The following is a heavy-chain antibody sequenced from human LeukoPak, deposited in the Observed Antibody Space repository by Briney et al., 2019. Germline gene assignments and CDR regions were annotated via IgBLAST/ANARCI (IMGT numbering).Heavy chain of an antibody. V-gene: IGHV1-69*04. CDR2: IIPILGIA. CDR1: GGTFSSYA. Sequence: GASVKVSCKASGGTFSSYAISWVRQAPGQGLEWMGRIIPILGIANYAQKFQGRVTITADKSTSTAYMELSSLRSEDTAVYYCARDSGGLGGYYYYYHGMDVWGQGTTVTVSS. D-gene: IGHD3-10*01. CDR3: ARDSGGLGGYYYYYHGMDV. J-gene: IGHJ6*02.